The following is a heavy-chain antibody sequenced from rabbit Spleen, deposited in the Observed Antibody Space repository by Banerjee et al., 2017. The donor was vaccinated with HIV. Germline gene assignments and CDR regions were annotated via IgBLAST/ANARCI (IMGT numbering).Heavy chain of an antibody. CDR2: IDAGSSGFT. CDR3: ARDTGSSFSSYGMDL. CDR1: GFSFSSGYY. D-gene: IGHD8-1*01. J-gene: IGHJ6*01. Sequence: QQLVESGGGLVKPGASLTLTCKASGFSFSSGYYMSWVRQAPGKGLEWIACIDAGSSGFTYFATWAKGRFTISKTSSTTVALQMTSLTAADTATYFCARDTGSSFSSYGMDLWGQGTLVTVS. V-gene: IGHV1S40*01.